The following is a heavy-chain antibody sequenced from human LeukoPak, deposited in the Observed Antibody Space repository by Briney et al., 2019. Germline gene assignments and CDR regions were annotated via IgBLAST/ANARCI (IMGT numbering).Heavy chain of an antibody. J-gene: IGHJ5*02. CDR3: ARVRTYGIFHPEGWFDP. Sequence: SETLSLTCTVSGGSISSSSYYWGWIRQPPGKGLEWIGSIYYSGSTYYNPSLKSRVTISVDTSKNQFSLKLSSVTAADTAVYYCARVRTYGIFHPEGWFDPWGQGTLVTVSS. CDR2: IYYSGST. CDR1: GGSISSSSYY. V-gene: IGHV4-39*07. D-gene: IGHD2/OR15-2a*01.